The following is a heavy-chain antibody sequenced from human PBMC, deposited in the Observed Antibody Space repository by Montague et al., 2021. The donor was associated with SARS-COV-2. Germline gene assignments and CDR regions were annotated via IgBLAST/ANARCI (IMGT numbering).Heavy chain of an antibody. J-gene: IGHJ3*02. CDR3: ARGKGRSPDDFDI. D-gene: IGHD2-15*01. CDR2: TYYSGNP. V-gene: IGHV4-59*01. CDR1: GGSISTYY. Sequence: SETLSLTCTVSGGSISTYYWSWIRQSPGKGLEWIGYTYYSGNPNYNPSLTSRPSMSVDTSKNQFSLALSSVTAADTAVFFCARGKGRSPDDFDIWGQGSTVTVSS.